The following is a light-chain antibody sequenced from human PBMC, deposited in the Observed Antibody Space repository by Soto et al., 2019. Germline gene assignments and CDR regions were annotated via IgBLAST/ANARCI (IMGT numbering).Light chain of an antibody. CDR3: QQRSNWPLT. V-gene: IGKV3-11*01. CDR2: DAS. Sequence: EIVLTQSPATLSLSPGERATLSCRASQGVSSYLAWYQQKPGHDPRLLIYDASNRATGIPARFSGSGSGTDFTLTINSLEPEDFAVYYCQQRSNWPLTFGGGTKVEIK. CDR1: QGVSSY. J-gene: IGKJ4*01.